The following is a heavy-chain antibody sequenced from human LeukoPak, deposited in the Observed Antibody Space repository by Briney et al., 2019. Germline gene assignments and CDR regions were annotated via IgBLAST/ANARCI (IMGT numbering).Heavy chain of an antibody. CDR3: ARVGALRFLEWSYFDY. CDR1: GFTFSSYG. V-gene: IGHV3-23*01. D-gene: IGHD3-3*01. Sequence: GGTLRLSCAASGFTFSSYGMSWVRQAPGKGLEWVSAISGSGGSTYYADSVKGRFTISRDNSKNTLYLQMNSLKAEDTAVYYCARVGALRFLEWSYFDYWGQGTLVTVSS. J-gene: IGHJ4*02. CDR2: ISGSGGST.